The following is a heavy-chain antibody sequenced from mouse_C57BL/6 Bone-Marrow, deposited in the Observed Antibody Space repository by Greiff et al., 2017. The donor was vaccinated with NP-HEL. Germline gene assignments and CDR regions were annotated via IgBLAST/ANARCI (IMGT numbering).Heavy chain of an antibody. CDR2: IDPSASYP. CDR1: FSTFTRSW. CDR3: AREGYSNPYYFDY. V-gene: IGHV1-69*01. D-gene: IGHD2-5*01. J-gene: IGHJ2*01. Sequence: PLPHPFSSLVLPVASFPLSCPSSFSTFTRSWLHWVLPRPFQGLEWIGDIDPSASYPNYNPKFKGKSTLTVDKSSSTAYMQLSSLTSEDSAVYYCAREGYSNPYYFDYWGQGTTLTVSS.